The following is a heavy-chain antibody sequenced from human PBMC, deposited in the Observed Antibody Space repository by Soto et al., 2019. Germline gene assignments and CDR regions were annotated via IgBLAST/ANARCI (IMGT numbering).Heavy chain of an antibody. D-gene: IGHD5-12*01. CDR3: ARGWGDGYEFYFDS. CDR2: FIPIFGST. CDR1: GGTFNIYT. J-gene: IGHJ4*02. V-gene: IGHV1-69*15. Sequence: QVQVVQSGAEVKKPGSSVKVSCKASGGTFNIYTISWVRQAPGQGLEWMGSFIPIFGSTNYAQKFQDRLTFTAFGYXSTAYMELSSLRSEDTAVYYCARGWGDGYEFYFDSWGQGTLVTVSS.